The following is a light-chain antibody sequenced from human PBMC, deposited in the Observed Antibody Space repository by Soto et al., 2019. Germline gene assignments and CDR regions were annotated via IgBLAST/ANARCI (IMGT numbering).Light chain of an antibody. Sequence: QSALTQPASVSGSPGQSITISCTGTSSDVGGYNYVSWYQQHPGKAPKLMIYEVSNRPSGVSNRFSGSKSGNTASLTISGLQAGDEADYYCSSYTSSSTWVFGGGTKLTV. CDR1: SSDVGGYNY. CDR3: SSYTSSSTWV. CDR2: EVS. V-gene: IGLV2-14*01. J-gene: IGLJ3*02.